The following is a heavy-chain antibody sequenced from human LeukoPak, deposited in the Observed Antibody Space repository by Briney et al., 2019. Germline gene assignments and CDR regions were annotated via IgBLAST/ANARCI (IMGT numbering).Heavy chain of an antibody. Sequence: ASVKVSCKVSGYTLTELSMHWVRQAPGKGLEWMGGFDPEDGETIYAQKFQGRVTMTEDTSTDTAYMELSSLRSEDTAVYYCAGGYSSSWNTDYWGQGTLVTVSS. CDR3: AGGYSSSWNTDY. CDR1: GYTLTELS. CDR2: FDPEDGET. J-gene: IGHJ4*02. D-gene: IGHD6-13*01. V-gene: IGHV1-24*01.